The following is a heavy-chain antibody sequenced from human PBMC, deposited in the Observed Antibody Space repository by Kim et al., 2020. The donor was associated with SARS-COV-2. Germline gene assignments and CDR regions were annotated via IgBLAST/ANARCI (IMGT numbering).Heavy chain of an antibody. CDR2: K. V-gene: IGHV2-70*01. CDR3: ARKSGGIWFDY. Sequence: KYYSTSLKTRLTISKDTSKNQVVLTMTNMDPVDTATYYCARKSGGIWFDYWGQGTLVTVSS. J-gene: IGHJ4*02. D-gene: IGHD2-15*01.